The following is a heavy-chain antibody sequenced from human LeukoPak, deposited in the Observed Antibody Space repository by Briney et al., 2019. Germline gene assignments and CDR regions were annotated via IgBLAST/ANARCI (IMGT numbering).Heavy chain of an antibody. J-gene: IGHJ4*02. CDR3: ASKNDSSGYLDY. CDR2: INHSGST. CDR1: GGSFSGYY. Sequence: PSETLSLTCAVYGGSFSGYYWSWIRQPPGKGLEWIGEINHSGSTNYNPSLKSRVTISVDTSKNQFSLKLSSVTAADTAVYYCASKNDSSGYLDYWGQGILVTVSS. V-gene: IGHV4-34*01. D-gene: IGHD3-22*01.